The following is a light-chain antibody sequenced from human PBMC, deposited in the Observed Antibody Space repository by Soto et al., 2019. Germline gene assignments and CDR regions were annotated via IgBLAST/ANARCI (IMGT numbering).Light chain of an antibody. V-gene: IGKV1-5*01. J-gene: IGKJ1*01. CDR2: DTF. CDR3: QQYDM. CDR1: QSISSW. Sequence: DIQMTQSPSSLSASVGDRVTITCRASQSISSWLAWYQQKPGKAPKLLMFDTFSLESGVPSRFSGSGSGTEFTLTITSLQPEDFATYYCQQYDMFGPGTKVDIK.